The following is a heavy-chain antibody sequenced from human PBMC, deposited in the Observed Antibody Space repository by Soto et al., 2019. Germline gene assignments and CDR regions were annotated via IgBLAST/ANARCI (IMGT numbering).Heavy chain of an antibody. V-gene: IGHV3-30*03. CDR3: ARSRIWFDYYYGMDV. D-gene: IGHD3-10*01. J-gene: IGHJ6*02. Sequence: GGSLRLSCAASGFTFSSYGMHWVRQAPGKGLEWVAVISYDGSNKYYADSVKGRFTISRDNSKNTLYLQMNSLRAEDTAVHYCARSRIWFDYYYGMDVWGQGTTVTVSS. CDR1: GFTFSSYG. CDR2: ISYDGSNK.